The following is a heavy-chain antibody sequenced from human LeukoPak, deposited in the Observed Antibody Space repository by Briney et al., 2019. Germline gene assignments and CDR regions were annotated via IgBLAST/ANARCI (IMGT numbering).Heavy chain of an antibody. CDR3: ARDRGYGDYGWYFDL. V-gene: IGHV3-7*01. D-gene: IGHD4-17*01. Sequence: PGGSLRLSCAASGFTFSSHWMSWVRQAPGKGLEWVANIKQDGSEKYYVDSVKGRFTISRDNAKNSLYLQMNSLRAEDTAVYYCARDRGYGDYGWYFDLWGRGTLVTVSS. J-gene: IGHJ2*01. CDR2: IKQDGSEK. CDR1: GFTFSSHW.